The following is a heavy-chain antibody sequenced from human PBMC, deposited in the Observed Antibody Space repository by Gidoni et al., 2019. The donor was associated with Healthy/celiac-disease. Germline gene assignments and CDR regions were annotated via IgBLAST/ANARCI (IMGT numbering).Heavy chain of an antibody. CDR1: GGTFSSYA. Sequence: QVQLVQAGAEVKKPGSSVEVSCKGSGGTFSSYALRWVRQAPGQVLEWMGRIIPILGIANYAQKFQGRVTITADKSTSTAYMELSSLRSEDTAVYYCARDPYYYGSGSKRPAEYFQHWGQGTLVTVSS. CDR3: ARDPYYYGSGSKRPAEYFQH. CDR2: IIPILGIA. V-gene: IGHV1-69*04. J-gene: IGHJ1*01. D-gene: IGHD3-10*01.